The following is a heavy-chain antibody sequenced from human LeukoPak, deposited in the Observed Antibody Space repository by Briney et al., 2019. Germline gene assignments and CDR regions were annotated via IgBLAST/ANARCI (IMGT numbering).Heavy chain of an antibody. CDR2: ISTYNDNT. CDR3: ARDRGHVAFSYFEY. Sequence: ASVKVSCKASGYTFSSYGISWVRQAPGQGLEWMGWISTYNDNTNYAQKFQGRVTMTTDTSTSTAYMELRSLRSDDTAWYCCARDRGHVAFSYFEYWGQGTLSPSPQ. J-gene: IGHJ4*02. V-gene: IGHV1-18*01. CDR1: GYTFSSYG. D-gene: IGHD5-12*01.